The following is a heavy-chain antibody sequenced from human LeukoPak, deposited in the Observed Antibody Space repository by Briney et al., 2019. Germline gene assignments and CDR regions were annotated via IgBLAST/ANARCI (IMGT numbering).Heavy chain of an antibody. V-gene: IGHV4-34*01. CDR1: GGSFSGYY. D-gene: IGHD3-3*01. CDR3: ARLRWSGYGY. CDR2: INHSGST. Sequence: SETLSLTCAVYGGSFSGYYWSWIRQPPGKGLEWIGEINHSGSTNYNPSLKSRVTISVDTSKNQFSLKLSSVTAADTAVYYCARLRWSGYGYWGQGTLVTVSS. J-gene: IGHJ4*02.